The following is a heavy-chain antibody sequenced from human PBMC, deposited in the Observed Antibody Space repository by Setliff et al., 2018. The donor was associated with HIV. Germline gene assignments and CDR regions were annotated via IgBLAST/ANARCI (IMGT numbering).Heavy chain of an antibody. CDR2: THSSGDT. CDR3: ATERWLYQNFDS. J-gene: IGHJ4*02. Sequence: SETLSLTCYVSGASVSIYFWVWIRQPAGKTLEWIGRTHSSGDTHYNPSLNSRVTMSLDTSKNHFSLNLNSVTATDTAIYCCATERWLYQNFDSWGQGTQVTVSS. V-gene: IGHV4-4*07. CDR1: GASVSIYF. D-gene: IGHD3-16*01.